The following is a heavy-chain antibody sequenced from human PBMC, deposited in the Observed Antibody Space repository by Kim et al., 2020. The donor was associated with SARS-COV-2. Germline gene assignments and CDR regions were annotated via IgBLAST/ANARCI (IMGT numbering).Heavy chain of an antibody. Sequence: ASVKVSCKASGYTFTSYYMHWVRQAPGQGLEWMGIINPSGGSTSYAQKFQGRVTMTRDTSTSTVYMELSSLRSEDTAVYYCARPLELLIRTGPWGYWGQGTLVTVSS. V-gene: IGHV1-46*01. CDR3: ARPLELLIRTGPWGY. CDR2: INPSGGST. CDR1: GYTFTSYY. D-gene: IGHD1-26*01. J-gene: IGHJ4*02.